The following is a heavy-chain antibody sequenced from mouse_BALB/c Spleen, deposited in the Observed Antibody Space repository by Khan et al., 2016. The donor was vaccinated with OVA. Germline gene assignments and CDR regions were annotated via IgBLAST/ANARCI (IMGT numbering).Heavy chain of an antibody. CDR1: GYTFINYW. J-gene: IGHJ2*01. D-gene: IGHD1-1*02. Sequence: QVQLKESGAELAKPGASVKMSCKASGYTFINYWILWVKQRPGQGLELIGYINPSTGYTEYNQNFKDKATLTADKSSSTAYMQLSSLTSEDSAVYDCARRGLRWDFDYWGQGTTLTASS. CDR2: INPSTGYT. V-gene: IGHV1-7*01. CDR3: ARRGLRWDFDY.